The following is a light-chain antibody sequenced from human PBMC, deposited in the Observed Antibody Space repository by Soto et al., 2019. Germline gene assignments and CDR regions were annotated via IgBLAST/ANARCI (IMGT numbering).Light chain of an antibody. CDR3: AQGLQTPLT. V-gene: IGKV2-28*01. CDR1: RSLLSSNGYNY. J-gene: IGKJ4*01. Sequence: DVVMTQSPLSLPVTPGEPASISCRSSRSLLSSNGYNYLNWYLQKPGQSLQLLIYLGSNRASGVPDRFSGSGSGTDFTLKISRVEAEDVGVYYCAQGLQTPLTFGGGTKVDIK. CDR2: LGS.